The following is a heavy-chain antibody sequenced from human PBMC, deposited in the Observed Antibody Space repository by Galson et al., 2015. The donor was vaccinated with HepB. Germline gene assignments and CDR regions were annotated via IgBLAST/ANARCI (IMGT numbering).Heavy chain of an antibody. CDR1: GFTFDEHT. CDR3: AKHFDRYCSGGTCYSPLFDY. CDR2: ISWDSYST. V-gene: IGHV3-43*01. D-gene: IGHD2-15*01. J-gene: IGHJ4*02. Sequence: SLRLSCAASGFTFDEHTMHWVRQAPGKGPEWVSLISWDSYSTYYADSVKGRFTISRDNSKNSLYLQMNSLRTEDTASYYCAKHFDRYCSGGTCYSPLFDYWGQGTLVTVSS.